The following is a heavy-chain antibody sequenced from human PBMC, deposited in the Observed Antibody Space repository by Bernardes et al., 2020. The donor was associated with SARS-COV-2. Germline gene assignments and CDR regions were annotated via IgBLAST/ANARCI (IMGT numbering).Heavy chain of an antibody. CDR3: ASQYYDFWSGYYTHFDY. V-gene: IGHV3-21*01. CDR2: ISSSSSYI. Sequence: GGSLRLSCAASGFTFSSYAMTWVRQAPGKGLEWVSSISSSSSYIYYADSVKGRFTISRDNAKNSLYLQMNSLRAEDTAVYYCASQYYDFWSGYYTHFDYWGQGTLVTVSS. J-gene: IGHJ4*02. CDR1: GFTFSSYA. D-gene: IGHD3-3*01.